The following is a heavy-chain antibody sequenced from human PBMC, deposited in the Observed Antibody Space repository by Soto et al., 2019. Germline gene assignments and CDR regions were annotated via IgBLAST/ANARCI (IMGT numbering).Heavy chain of an antibody. CDR1: GGSFSGYY. J-gene: IGHJ4*02. Sequence: SETLSLTCAVYGGSFSGYYWSWIRQPPGKGLEWIGEINHSGSTNYNPSLKSRVTISVDTSKNQFSLKLSSVTAADTAVYYCASRLVVVAATYTDYWGQGTLVTVSS. CDR3: ASRLVVVAATYTDY. D-gene: IGHD2-15*01. CDR2: INHSGST. V-gene: IGHV4-34*01.